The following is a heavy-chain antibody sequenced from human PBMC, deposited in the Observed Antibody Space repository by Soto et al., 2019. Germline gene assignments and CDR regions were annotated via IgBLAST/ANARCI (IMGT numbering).Heavy chain of an antibody. Sequence: SETLSLTCTVSGGSISSYYWSWIRQPPGKGLEWIGCIYYSGSTNYNPSLKTRVTISLDTSKSQFSLKLNSVTAADSAVYFCARLEGLAAISYYFDFWGQGALVTVSS. D-gene: IGHD3-9*01. CDR2: IYYSGST. V-gene: IGHV4-59*08. J-gene: IGHJ4*02. CDR3: ARLEGLAAISYYFDF. CDR1: GGSISSYY.